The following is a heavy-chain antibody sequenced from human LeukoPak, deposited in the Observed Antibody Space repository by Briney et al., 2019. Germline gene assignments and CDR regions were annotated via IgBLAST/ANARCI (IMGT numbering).Heavy chain of an antibody. D-gene: IGHD1-7*01. CDR1: GFTVSSNY. Sequence: GGSLRLSCAASGFTVSSNYMSWVRQAPGKGLEWVSVIYSGGSTYYADSAKGRFTISRDNSKSTLYLQMNSLRAEDTAVYYCARELVNWFDPWGQGTLVTVSS. V-gene: IGHV3-66*02. CDR3: ARELVNWFDP. CDR2: IYSGGST. J-gene: IGHJ5*02.